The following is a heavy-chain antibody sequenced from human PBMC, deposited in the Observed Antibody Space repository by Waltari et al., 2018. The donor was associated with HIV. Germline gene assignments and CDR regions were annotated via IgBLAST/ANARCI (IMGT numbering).Heavy chain of an antibody. D-gene: IGHD2-21*02. V-gene: IGHV3-30*02. CDR1: GFTFSSYG. CDR2: IRYDGSNK. J-gene: IGHJ5*02. Sequence: QVQLVASGGGVVQPGGSLRLSCAASGFTFSSYGMHWVRQAPGKGLEWVAFIRYDGSNKYYADSVKGRFTISRDNSKNTLYLQMNSLRAEDTAVYYCAKVCLYCGGDCTLDPWGQGTLVTVSS. CDR3: AKVCLYCGGDCTLDP.